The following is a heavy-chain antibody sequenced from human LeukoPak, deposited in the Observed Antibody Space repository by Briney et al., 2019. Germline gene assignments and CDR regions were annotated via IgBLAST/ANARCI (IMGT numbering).Heavy chain of an antibody. CDR2: IYTSGST. CDR3: ARTVIVVVPAAIYYYYYYMDV. D-gene: IGHD2-2*01. Sequence: SETLSLTCTVSGGSISSYYWSWIRQPAGKGLEWIGRIYTSGSTNYNPSLKSRVTISVDTSKNQFSLKLSSVTAADTAVYYCARTVIVVVPAAIYYYYYYMDVWGKGTTVTVSS. J-gene: IGHJ6*03. CDR1: GGSISSYY. V-gene: IGHV4-4*07.